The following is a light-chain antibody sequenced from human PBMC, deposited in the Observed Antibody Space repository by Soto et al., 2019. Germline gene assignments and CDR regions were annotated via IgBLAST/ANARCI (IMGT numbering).Light chain of an antibody. CDR3: QQYGSSPPYT. V-gene: IGKV3-20*01. J-gene: IGKJ2*01. CDR2: GAS. CDR1: QSVSSSY. Sequence: EIVLTQSPGTLSLSPGERATLSCRASQSVSSSYVAWYQQKPGQAPRLLIYGASSRATGIPDRFSGSGSGTDLTLPISRLEPEEFAVYYCQQYGSSPPYTFGQGTKVDIK.